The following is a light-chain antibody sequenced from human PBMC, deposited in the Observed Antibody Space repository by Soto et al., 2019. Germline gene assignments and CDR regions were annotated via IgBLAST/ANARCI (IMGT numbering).Light chain of an antibody. V-gene: IGKV1-39*01. CDR3: QQGYSTTPIT. J-gene: IGKJ5*01. CDR1: QSIKNY. Sequence: DIQMTQSPSSLSAAIGDRFTITCRSSQSIKNYLNWYQHKPGAAPKLLIFGASNLESGVPSRFSGSGSGTEFTLSISSLQPEDFATYYCQQGYSTTPITFGQGTRLEI. CDR2: GAS.